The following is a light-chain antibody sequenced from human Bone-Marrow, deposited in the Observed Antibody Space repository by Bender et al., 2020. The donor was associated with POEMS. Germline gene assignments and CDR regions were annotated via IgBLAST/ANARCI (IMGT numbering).Light chain of an antibody. CDR2: EVI. V-gene: IGLV3-25*03. Sequence: SFELTQPPSVAFCSGHTSMITCSGDVCPKFYAYWYHQKPGRAPVLVMYEVIERPSGVPERFFGSDSGNTVSLTITGVQAEDEGDYYCRSPTSGATVVFGGGTKLTVL. J-gene: IGLJ2*01. CDR1: VCPKFY. CDR3: RSPTSGATVV.